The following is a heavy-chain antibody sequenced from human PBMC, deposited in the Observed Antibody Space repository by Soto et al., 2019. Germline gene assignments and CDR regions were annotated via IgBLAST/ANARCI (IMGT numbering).Heavy chain of an antibody. CDR2: ISSNGGST. CDR1: GFPFSSYA. V-gene: IGHV3-64D*08. Sequence: GGSLILSCSASGFPFSSYAMHWVRQAPGKGLEYVSAISSNGGSTYYADSVKGRFTISRDNSKNTLYLQMSSLRAEDTVVYYCVKPRDIVVVVAAYGYYGMDVWGQGTTVTVSS. CDR3: VKPRDIVVVVAAYGYYGMDV. J-gene: IGHJ6*02. D-gene: IGHD2-15*01.